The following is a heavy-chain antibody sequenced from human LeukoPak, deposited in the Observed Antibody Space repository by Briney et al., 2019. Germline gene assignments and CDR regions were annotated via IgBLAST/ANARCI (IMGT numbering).Heavy chain of an antibody. D-gene: IGHD3-16*02. J-gene: IGHJ5*02. Sequence: GGSLRLSCAASGFTFSSYSMNWVRQAPGKGLEWVSYISSRSSTIYYADSVKGRFTISRDNAKNSLYLQMNSLRAEDTAVYYCARDRGYDYVWGSYRLFDENWFDPWGQGTLVTVSS. CDR2: ISSRSSTI. V-gene: IGHV3-48*01. CDR3: ARDRGYDYVWGSYRLFDENWFDP. CDR1: GFTFSSYS.